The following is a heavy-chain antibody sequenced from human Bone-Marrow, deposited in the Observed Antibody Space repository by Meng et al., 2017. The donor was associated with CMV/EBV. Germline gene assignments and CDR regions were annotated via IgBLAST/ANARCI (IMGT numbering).Heavy chain of an antibody. J-gene: IGHJ4*02. V-gene: IGHV1-18*01. CDR3: ARELVGATRAYFDY. CDR2: ISAYNGNT. D-gene: IGHD1-26*01. CDR1: GYTFTSYG. Sequence: ASVKVSCKASGYTFTSYGISWVRQAPGQGLEWMGWISAYNGNTNYAQKLQGRVTMTTDTSTSTAYMELRTLRSDDTAVYYCARELVGATRAYFDYWGQGTLVTVSS.